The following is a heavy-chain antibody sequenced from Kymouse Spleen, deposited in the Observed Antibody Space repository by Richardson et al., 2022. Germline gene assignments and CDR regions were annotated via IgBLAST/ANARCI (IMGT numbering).Heavy chain of an antibody. CDR2: IRSKANSYAT. D-gene: IGHD2-2*02. CDR1: GFTFSGSA. J-gene: IGHJ6*02. CDR3: TRGVPVDV. Sequence: EVQLVESGGGLVQPGGSLKLSCAASGFTFSGSAMHWVRQASGKGLEWVGRIRSKANSYATAYAASVKGRFTISRDDSKNTAYLQMNSLKTEDTAVYYCTRGVPVDVWGQGTTVTVSS. V-gene: IGHV3-73*02.